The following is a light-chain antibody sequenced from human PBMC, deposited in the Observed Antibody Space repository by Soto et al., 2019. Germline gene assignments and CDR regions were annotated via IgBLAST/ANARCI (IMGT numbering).Light chain of an antibody. CDR1: QDVSSK. J-gene: IGKJ4*01. V-gene: IGKV3D-15*01. Sequence: ELVVTQSPDTLSVSPGERVTLSCRTSQDVSSKLAWYQQKAGQAPSLLIYDASSRATGIPARFSGSGSGTEFNLTISSLQSEDFAVYFCQQYDDWLRLTFGGGTKVEIK. CDR2: DAS. CDR3: QQYDDWLRLT.